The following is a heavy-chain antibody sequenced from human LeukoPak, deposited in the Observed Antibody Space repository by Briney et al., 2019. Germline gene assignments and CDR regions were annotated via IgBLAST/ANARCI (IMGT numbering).Heavy chain of an antibody. CDR2: IYYSGST. Sequence: SETLSLNCTVSGGSISSYYWNWIRQPPGKGLEWIGYIYYSGSTNYNPSLKSRVTISLDTSKNQFSLKLSSVTAADTAIYYCARDSGSYYGMDVWGKGTTVTVSS. V-gene: IGHV4-59*01. J-gene: IGHJ6*04. CDR1: GGSISSYY. D-gene: IGHD3-10*01. CDR3: ARDSGSYYGMDV.